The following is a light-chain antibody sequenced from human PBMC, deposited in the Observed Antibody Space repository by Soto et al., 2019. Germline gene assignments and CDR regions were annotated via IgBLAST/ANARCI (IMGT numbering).Light chain of an antibody. Sequence: DIQMSQSPSSLSASVGDRVTITCRASQSVRNNVNWYQQKPGKAPKLLISTASSLRSGVPSRFSGSGSGRTFIFTISSLQPEDVAIYYCQQTYSALSTTFGGGTKVEIK. CDR2: TAS. CDR3: QQTYSALSTT. CDR1: QSVRNN. J-gene: IGKJ4*01. V-gene: IGKV1-39*01.